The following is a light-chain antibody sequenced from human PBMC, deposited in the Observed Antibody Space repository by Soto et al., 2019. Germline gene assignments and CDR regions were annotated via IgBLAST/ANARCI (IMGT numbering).Light chain of an antibody. CDR1: QSVGSY. Sequence: EIVLTQSPATLSLSPGERATLSCRASQSVGSYLAWYQQKPGQAPRLLIYDASNRATGIPARFSGSGSGTDFTLTISSRDPEDFAVYYCQQRSNWPRTFGQGTKLEIK. CDR2: DAS. J-gene: IGKJ2*01. CDR3: QQRSNWPRT. V-gene: IGKV3-11*01.